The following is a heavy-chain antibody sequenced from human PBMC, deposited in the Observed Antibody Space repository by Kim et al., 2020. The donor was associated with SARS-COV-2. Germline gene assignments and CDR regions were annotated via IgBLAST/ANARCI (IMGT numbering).Heavy chain of an antibody. J-gene: IGHJ6*02. CDR3: ARELGSYYGSNYYYGMDV. CDR2: IYHSGST. V-gene: IGHV4-4*02. Sequence: SETLSLTCAVSGGSISSSNWWSWVRQPPGKGLEWIGEIYHSGSTNYNPSLKSRVTISVDKSKNQFSLKLSSVTAADTAVYYCARELGSYYGSNYYYGMDVWGQGTTVTVSS. CDR1: GGSISSSNW. D-gene: IGHD1-26*01.